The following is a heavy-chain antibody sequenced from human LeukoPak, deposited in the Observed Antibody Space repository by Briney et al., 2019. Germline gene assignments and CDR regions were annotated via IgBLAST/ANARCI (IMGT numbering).Heavy chain of an antibody. CDR3: ARDESSNYWYYYYGMDV. J-gene: IGHJ6*02. Sequence: GGSLRLSCAASGFTFSSYWMSWVRQAPGKGLEWVANIKQDGSEKYYVDSVKGRFTISRDNAKNSLYLQMNSLRAEGTAVYYCARDESSNYWYYYYGMDVWGQGTTVTVSS. CDR2: IKQDGSEK. V-gene: IGHV3-7*01. CDR1: GFTFSSYW. D-gene: IGHD4-11*01.